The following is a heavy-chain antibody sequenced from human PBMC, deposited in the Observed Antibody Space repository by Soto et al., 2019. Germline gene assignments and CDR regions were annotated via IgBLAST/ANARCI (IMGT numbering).Heavy chain of an antibody. J-gene: IGHJ4*02. Sequence: GGSLRLSCAASGFTVSSNYMSWVRQAPGKGLEWVSSIYSGGTTYDAESAKGRFTISRDNSKNTLYLQMNRLRADDTAVYYCARDSPWFGELFPDYWVQGTLVTVSS. CDR2: IYSGGTT. CDR1: GFTVSSNY. D-gene: IGHD3-10*01. V-gene: IGHV3-66*01. CDR3: ARDSPWFGELFPDY.